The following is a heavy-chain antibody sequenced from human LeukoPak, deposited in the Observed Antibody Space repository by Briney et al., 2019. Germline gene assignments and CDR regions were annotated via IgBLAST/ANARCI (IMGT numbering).Heavy chain of an antibody. CDR2: ISSSSSYI. CDR1: GFTFSSYS. CDR3: AREVDEYFDY. J-gene: IGHJ4*02. D-gene: IGHD5-12*01. V-gene: IGHV3-21*01. Sequence: GGSLRLSCAASGFTFSSYSMNWVRQAPGKRLEWVSSISSSSSYIYYADSVKGRFTISRDNAKNSLYLQMNSLRAEDTAVYYCAREVDEYFDYWGQGTLVTVSS.